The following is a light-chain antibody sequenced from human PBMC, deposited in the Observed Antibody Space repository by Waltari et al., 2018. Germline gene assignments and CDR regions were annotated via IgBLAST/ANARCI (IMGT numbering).Light chain of an antibody. CDR2: GAS. CDR1: QRITTS. Sequence: DIQMTQSPSTLSASVGDTVIISCRASQRITTSFAWYQQKPGKAPDVLIYGASNVEIGVPSRFSGSGSGTEFTLTISSLQPDDFATYYCQQYKSYKTFGQGTRVEIK. V-gene: IGKV1-5*03. CDR3: QQYKSYKT. J-gene: IGKJ1*01.